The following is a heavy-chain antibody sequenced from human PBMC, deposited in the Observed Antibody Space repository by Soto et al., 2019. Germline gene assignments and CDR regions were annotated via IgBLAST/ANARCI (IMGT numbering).Heavy chain of an antibody. V-gene: IGHV3-33*01. CDR1: GFTFSSYG. D-gene: IGHD6-19*01. J-gene: IGHJ5*02. CDR2: IWYDGSNK. CDR3: ARETDNSSGWFHGWFDP. Sequence: QVQLVESGGGVVQPGRSLRLSCAASGFTFSSYGMHWVRQDPGKGLEWVAVIWYDGSNKYYADFVKGRFTISRDNFKNTLYLQMNSLRAEDTAVYYCARETDNSSGWFHGWFDPWGQGTLVTVSS.